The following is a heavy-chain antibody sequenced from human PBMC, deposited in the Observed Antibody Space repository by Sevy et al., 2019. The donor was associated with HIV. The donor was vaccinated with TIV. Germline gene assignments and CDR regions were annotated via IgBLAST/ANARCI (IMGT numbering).Heavy chain of an antibody. CDR2: INPNSGGT. V-gene: IGHV1-2*02. CDR3: ASLGLRHGAADSPGGNWFDP. D-gene: IGHD6-13*01. CDR1: GYTFTGFY. J-gene: IGHJ5*02. Sequence: ASVKVSCKASGYTFTGFYMHWVRQAPGQGLEWMGWINPNSGGTNYAQRFQGRVTMTRDTSISTAYMELSRLRSDDTAVYYCASLGLRHGAADSPGGNWFDPWGQGTLVTVSS.